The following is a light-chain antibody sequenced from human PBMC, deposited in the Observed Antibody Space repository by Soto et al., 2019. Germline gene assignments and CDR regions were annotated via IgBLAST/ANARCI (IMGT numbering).Light chain of an antibody. Sequence: DIVMTQSPLSLPVTPGEPASISCRSSQSLLHSNGYNYLDWYLQKPGQSPQLLIYLNSNRASGVPDRFSGSGSGTDFTLKISRVEAEDVGVHYCMQALQSPWTFGQVTKVDIK. V-gene: IGKV2-28*01. J-gene: IGKJ1*01. CDR3: MQALQSPWT. CDR2: LNS. CDR1: QSLLHSNGYNY.